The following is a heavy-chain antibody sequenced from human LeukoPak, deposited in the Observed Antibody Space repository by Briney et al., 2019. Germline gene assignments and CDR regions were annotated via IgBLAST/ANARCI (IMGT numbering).Heavy chain of an antibody. CDR3: TRDLTGTTWSENDY. V-gene: IGHV3-53*01. Sequence: GGSLRLSCVASGLSVRGSYMSWVRLAPGKGLEWVSVIYSGDRTYYADSVKGRFTISRDTSKNTLYLQMNNLRADDTAMYYCTRDLTGTTWSENDYWGQGTLVTISS. CDR1: GLSVRGSY. J-gene: IGHJ4*02. D-gene: IGHD6-13*01. CDR2: IYSGDRT.